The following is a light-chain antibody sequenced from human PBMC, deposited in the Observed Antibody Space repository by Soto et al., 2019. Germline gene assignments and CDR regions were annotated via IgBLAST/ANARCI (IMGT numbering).Light chain of an antibody. CDR3: QSYDSSLRGV. J-gene: IGLJ2*01. Sequence: QSALTQPPSVSGAPGQRVTISCIGSSSNIGAGFDVQWYQQLPGTAPKLLIYANTNRPSGVPDRFSGSKSGTSASLAITGLQAEDEADYYCQSYDSSLRGVFAGGTKLTVL. CDR2: ANT. CDR1: SSNIGAGFD. V-gene: IGLV1-40*01.